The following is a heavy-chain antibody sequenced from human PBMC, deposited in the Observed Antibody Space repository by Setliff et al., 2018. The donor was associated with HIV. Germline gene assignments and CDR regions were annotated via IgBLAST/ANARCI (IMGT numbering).Heavy chain of an antibody. D-gene: IGHD1-26*01. CDR1: GFTFSSYA. CDR2: IGVSGGST. V-gene: IGHV3-23*01. CDR3: AKATMGATLTDFDY. J-gene: IGHJ4*02. Sequence: PGGSLRLSCTASGFTFSSYAMSWVRRAPGKGLEWVSSIGVSGGSTYYADSVKGRFTISRDNSKNTLYLQMNSLRAEDRALYYCAKATMGATLTDFDYWGQGTLVTVSS.